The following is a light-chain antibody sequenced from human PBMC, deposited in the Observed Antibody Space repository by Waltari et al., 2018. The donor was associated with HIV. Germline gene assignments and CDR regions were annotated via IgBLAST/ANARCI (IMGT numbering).Light chain of an antibody. Sequence: QSVLTQPPSASGTPGQRVTISCSGSSSTIGNNSVFWYQQLPGTAPKPLFYRNDQRPSGVPDRFSGSKSGTSASLAISGLRSEDEADYYCATWDDTLSGYVFGTGTKVTVL. CDR1: SSTIGNNS. CDR2: RND. V-gene: IGLV1-47*01. J-gene: IGLJ1*01. CDR3: ATWDDTLSGYV.